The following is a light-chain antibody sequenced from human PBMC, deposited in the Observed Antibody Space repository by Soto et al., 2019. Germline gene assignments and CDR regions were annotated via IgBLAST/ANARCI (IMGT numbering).Light chain of an antibody. Sequence: DIQMTQSPSTLSASVGDRVTITCRASQSISSWLAWYQQKPGKAPKLLIYDASSLESWVPSRFSGSGSGTEFTITISSLQPDDFATYYCQQYNSYWTFGQGTKVEIK. CDR2: DAS. CDR3: QQYNSYWT. CDR1: QSISSW. J-gene: IGKJ1*01. V-gene: IGKV1-5*01.